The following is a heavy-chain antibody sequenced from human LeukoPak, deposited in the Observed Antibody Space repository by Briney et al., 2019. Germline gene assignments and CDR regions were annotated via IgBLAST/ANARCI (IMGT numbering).Heavy chain of an antibody. CDR1: GGTFSSYA. Sequence: GASVKVSCKASGGTFSSYAISWVRQAPGQGLEWMGRIIPIFGTANYAQKFQGRVTITTDESTSTAYMELSSLRSEDTAVYYCARDGLAATKELDYWGQGTLVTVFS. J-gene: IGHJ4*02. CDR2: IIPIFGTA. CDR3: ARDGLAATKELDY. V-gene: IGHV1-69*05. D-gene: IGHD2-15*01.